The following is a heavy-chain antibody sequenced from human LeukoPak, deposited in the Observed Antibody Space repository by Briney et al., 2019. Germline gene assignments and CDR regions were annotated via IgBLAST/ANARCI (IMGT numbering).Heavy chain of an antibody. CDR1: GGSISSYY. Sequence: PSETLSLTCTVSGGSISSYYWSWIRQPPGKGLEWIGYIYYSGSTNCNPSLKSRVTISVDTSKNQFSLKLSSVTAADTAVYYCAINYYDTGAFDIWGQGTMVTVSS. CDR3: AINYYDTGAFDI. V-gene: IGHV4-59*01. D-gene: IGHD3-22*01. CDR2: IYYSGST. J-gene: IGHJ3*02.